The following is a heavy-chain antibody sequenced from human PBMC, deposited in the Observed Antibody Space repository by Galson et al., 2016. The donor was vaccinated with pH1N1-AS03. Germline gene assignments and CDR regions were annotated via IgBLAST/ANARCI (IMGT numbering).Heavy chain of an antibody. D-gene: IGHD6-19*01. V-gene: IGHV4-59*08. Sequence: ETLSLTCFVSGVSINSHLWTWIRQTPGKELEWIGNLDHTGNTEYSPSLKTRVSISVDTSKNQLSLRLKSVTAADTAVYYCARQGQWLVEHYYYGMDVWGHGTTVTVSS. CDR1: GVSINSHL. CDR2: LDHTGNT. CDR3: ARQGQWLVEHYYYGMDV. J-gene: IGHJ6*02.